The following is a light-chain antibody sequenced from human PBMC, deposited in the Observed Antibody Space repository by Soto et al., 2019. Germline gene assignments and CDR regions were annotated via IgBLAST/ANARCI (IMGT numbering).Light chain of an antibody. CDR2: EGS. CDR1: SSDVGSYNL. Sequence: QSALTQPASVSGSPGQSITISCTGTSSDVGSYNLVSWYQQHSGKAPKLMIYEGSKRPSGVSNRFSGSKPGNTASLTISGLQAEDEADYYCCSYAGSSTWVFGGGTKLTVL. CDR3: CSYAGSSTWV. V-gene: IGLV2-23*01. J-gene: IGLJ3*02.